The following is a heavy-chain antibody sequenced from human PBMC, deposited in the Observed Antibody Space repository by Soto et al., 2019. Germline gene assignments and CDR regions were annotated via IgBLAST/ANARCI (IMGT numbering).Heavy chain of an antibody. V-gene: IGHV3-33*01. CDR2: IWYDGSKK. D-gene: IGHD3-9*01. J-gene: IGHJ4*02. CDR3: ARDLSYYDILTGLDY. Sequence: LRLSCAASGFTFSSYGMHWVRQAPGKGLEWVAVIWYDGSKKYYADSVKGRFTISRDNSKNTLYLQMNSLRAEDTAVYYCARDLSYYDILTGLDYWGQGTLVTVSS. CDR1: GFTFSSYG.